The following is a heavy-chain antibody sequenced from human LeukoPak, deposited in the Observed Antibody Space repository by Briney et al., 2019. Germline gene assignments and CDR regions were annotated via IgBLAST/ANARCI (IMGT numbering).Heavy chain of an antibody. CDR3: ARGDVAELRYFDWLLYPLLYFDY. CDR1: GGSISSYY. Sequence: SETLSLTCTVSGGSISSYYWSWIRQPPGKGLEWIGYIYYSGSTNYNPSLKSRVTISVDTSKNQFSLKLSSVTAADTAVYYCARGDVAELRYFDWLLYPLLYFDYWGQGTLVTVSS. J-gene: IGHJ4*02. D-gene: IGHD3-9*01. CDR2: IYYSGST. V-gene: IGHV4-59*01.